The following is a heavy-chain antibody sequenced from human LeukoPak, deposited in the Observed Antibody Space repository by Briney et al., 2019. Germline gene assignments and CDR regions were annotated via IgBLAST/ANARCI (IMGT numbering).Heavy chain of an antibody. V-gene: IGHV4-61*02. Sequence: PSETLSLTCTVSGGSISSGSYYWSWIRQPAGKGLEWIGRIYTSGSTNYNPSLKSRVTISVDTSKNQFSLKLSSVTAADTAVYYCATDYYGSGSYYGLDAFDIWGQGTMVTVSS. CDR3: ATDYYGSGSYYGLDAFDI. D-gene: IGHD3-10*01. J-gene: IGHJ3*02. CDR2: IYTSGST. CDR1: GGSISSGSYY.